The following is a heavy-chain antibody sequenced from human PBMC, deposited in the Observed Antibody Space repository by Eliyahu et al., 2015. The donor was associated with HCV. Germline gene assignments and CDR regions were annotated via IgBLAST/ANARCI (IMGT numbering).Heavy chain of an antibody. D-gene: IGHD2-15*01. V-gene: IGHV1-69*04. Sequence: VRQAPGQGLEWMGRIIPILGIANYAQKFQGRVTITADKSTSTAYMELSSLRSEDTAVYYCARGGGYCSGGSCFGYYYYYYYMDMWGKGGPGSPSP. J-gene: IGHJ6*03. CDR3: ARGGGYCSGGSCFGYYYYYYYMDM. CDR2: IIPILGIA.